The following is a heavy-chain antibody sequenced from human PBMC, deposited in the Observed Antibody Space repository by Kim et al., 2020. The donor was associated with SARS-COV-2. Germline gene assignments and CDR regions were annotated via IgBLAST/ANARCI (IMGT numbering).Heavy chain of an antibody. CDR3: AKSGSYDSSGYYYVFAFDI. CDR1: AFTLSSYA. CDR2: ISGSAGRT. D-gene: IGHD3-22*01. V-gene: IGHV3-23*01. Sequence: GGSLRLSCAASAFTLSSYAMSWVRQAPGKGLEWVSAISGSAGRTYYADSVKGRFTISRDNSKNTLYLQMNSLRAEDTAVYYCAKSGSYDSSGYYYVFAFDIWGQGTMVTVSS. J-gene: IGHJ3*02.